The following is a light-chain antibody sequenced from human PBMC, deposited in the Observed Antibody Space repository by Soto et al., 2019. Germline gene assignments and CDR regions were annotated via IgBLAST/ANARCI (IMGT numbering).Light chain of an antibody. J-gene: IGKJ1*01. Sequence: EIVLTQSPGTLSLSPGERAALSCGASQTVTSNYLAWDQQKPGQAPRLLIFGASIRVTGIPDRFIGSGSGTDFTLTISRLEPEDFAVYYCQHYVTSLTTFGQGTKVDI. CDR1: QTVTSNY. CDR3: QHYVTSLTT. V-gene: IGKV3-20*01. CDR2: GAS.